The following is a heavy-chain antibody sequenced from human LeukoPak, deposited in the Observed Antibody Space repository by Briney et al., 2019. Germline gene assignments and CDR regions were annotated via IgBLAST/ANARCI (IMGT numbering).Heavy chain of an antibody. CDR3: ARDSPDGSGTYYNDSPDY. CDR2: ISAYNGNT. J-gene: IGHJ4*02. Sequence: ASVKVSCKASGYTFSSYVISWVRQAPAQGLEWMGWISAYNGNTNYRQKLQGRVTMTTDTSTSTAYMDLRSLRSDDTAIYYCARDSPDGSGTYYNDSPDYWGQGTLVTVSS. CDR1: GYTFSSYV. V-gene: IGHV1-18*01. D-gene: IGHD3-10*01.